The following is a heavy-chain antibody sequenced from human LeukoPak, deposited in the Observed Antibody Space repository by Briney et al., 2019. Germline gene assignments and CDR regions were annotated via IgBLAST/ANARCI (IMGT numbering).Heavy chain of an antibody. Sequence: GGSLRLSCAASGFTFSKYWMLWVRHAPGKGLESVSPINTDGTVTIYADSVKGRFTVSRDNADNTMFLQMNSVRDEDTAVYYCATKQWLAPPPDSWGQGTPVTVSS. CDR2: INTDGTVT. CDR1: GFTFSKYW. V-gene: IGHV3-74*01. J-gene: IGHJ4*02. CDR3: ATKQWLAPPPDS. D-gene: IGHD6-19*01.